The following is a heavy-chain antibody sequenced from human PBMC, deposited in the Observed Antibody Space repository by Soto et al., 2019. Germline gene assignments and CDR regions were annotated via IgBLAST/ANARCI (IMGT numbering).Heavy chain of an antibody. J-gene: IGHJ6*02. CDR2: IQYNGYF. CDR3: ARHGFGSLHGLVDV. Sequence: QVQLQESGPGLVKPSETLSLTCTVSGGSITNYYCSWFRQPPGKGLEWIGYIQYNGYFAYNLPLKMRFTMSRDTSKTQFSLMLEAVTATDTAVYYCARHGFGSLHGLVDVWGQGTTVIVSS. V-gene: IGHV4-59*08. D-gene: IGHD3-10*01. CDR1: GGSITNYY.